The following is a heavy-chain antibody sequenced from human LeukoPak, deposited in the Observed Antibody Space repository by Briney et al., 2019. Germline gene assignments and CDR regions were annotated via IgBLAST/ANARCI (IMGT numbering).Heavy chain of an antibody. V-gene: IGHV1-8*01. Sequence: GASVKLSCKASGYTFTSYDINWVRQATGQGLEWMGWMNPNSGNAGYAQKFQGRVTMTRNTSISTAYMELSSLRSEDTAVYYCARGRGITFGGVIGPLGYWGQGTLVTVSS. D-gene: IGHD3-16*02. CDR2: MNPNSGNA. J-gene: IGHJ4*02. CDR3: ARGRGITFGGVIGPLGY. CDR1: GYTFTSYD.